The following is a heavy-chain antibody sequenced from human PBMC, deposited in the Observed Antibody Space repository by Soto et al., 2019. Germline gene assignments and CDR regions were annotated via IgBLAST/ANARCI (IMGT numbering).Heavy chain of an antibody. Sequence: EVQLVESGGGLVQPGGSLRLSCAASGFTFSSYWMSWVRQAPGXGLXWVANIKQDGSEKYYVDSVKGRFTISRDNAKNSLYLQMNSLRAXXTXVXXXAXXXXXXXXXGAFDIWGQGTMVTVSS. CDR3: AXXXXXXXXXGAFDI. J-gene: IGHJ3*02. CDR1: GFTFSSYW. V-gene: IGHV3-7*01. CDR2: IKQDGSEK.